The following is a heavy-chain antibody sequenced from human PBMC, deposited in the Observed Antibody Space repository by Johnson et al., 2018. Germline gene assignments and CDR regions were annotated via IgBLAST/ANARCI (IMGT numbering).Heavy chain of an antibody. CDR3: AKGVKVVHYKMDV. CDR1: GFIFTSYA. V-gene: IGHV3-23*04. Sequence: VQLVESGGGLVQPGGSLRLSCAASGFIFTSYAMTWVRQAPGQRLEWVSTISGSGSSTYYADSVKGRFTISRDNSKNAVYLQMNSLGAEDTAVYYCAKGVKVVHYKMDVWGQGTTVTVSS. D-gene: IGHD2-15*01. CDR2: ISGSGSST. J-gene: IGHJ6*02.